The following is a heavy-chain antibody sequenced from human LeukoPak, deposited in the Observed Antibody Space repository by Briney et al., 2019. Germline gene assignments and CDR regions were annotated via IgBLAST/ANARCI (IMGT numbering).Heavy chain of an antibody. V-gene: IGHV3-66*01. CDR2: IYSSGTT. CDR3: ARGCCGGDCPRDDDAFDI. Sequence: GGCLRLSCAASGLTDSRNYMTWVRQARAKGLECASTIYSSGTTYYADSVKGIFAISRDSSKNTLYLQMNSLRADDTAVYYCARGCCGGDCPRDDDAFDIWGQGTTVTVSS. D-gene: IGHD2-21*02. CDR1: GLTDSRNY. J-gene: IGHJ3*02.